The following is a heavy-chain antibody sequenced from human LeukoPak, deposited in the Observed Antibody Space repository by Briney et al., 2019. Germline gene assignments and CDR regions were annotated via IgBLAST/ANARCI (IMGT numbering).Heavy chain of an antibody. V-gene: IGHV4-38-2*01. CDR1: GYSIGSGFY. CDR2: IYHSGDT. D-gene: IGHD3-22*01. Sequence: TSETLSLTCAVSGYSIGSGFYWGWIRQPPGKGLEWIGSIYHSGDTYFNPSLKTRVTISVDTSKNQFSLKLSSVTAADTAVYYCASVNSAYYSYWGQGTLVTVSS. CDR3: ASVNSAYYSY. J-gene: IGHJ4*02.